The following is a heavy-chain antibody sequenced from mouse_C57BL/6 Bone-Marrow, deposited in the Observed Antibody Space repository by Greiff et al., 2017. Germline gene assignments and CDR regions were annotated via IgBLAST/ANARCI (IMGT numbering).Heavy chain of an antibody. CDR3: ARVGLFNDWYFDV. CDR2: INPNNGGT. D-gene: IGHD2-2*01. CDR1: GYTFTDYN. J-gene: IGHJ1*03. Sequence: EVKLQESGPELVKPGASVKIPCKASGYTFTDYNMDWVKQSHGKSLGWIGDINPNNGGTIYNQKFKGKATLTVDKSSSTAYMELRSLTSEDTAVYYCARVGLFNDWYFDVWGTGTTVTVSS. V-gene: IGHV1-18*01.